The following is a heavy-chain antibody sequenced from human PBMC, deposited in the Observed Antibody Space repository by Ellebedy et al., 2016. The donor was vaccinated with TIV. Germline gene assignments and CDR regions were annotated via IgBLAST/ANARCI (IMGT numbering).Heavy chain of an antibody. V-gene: IGHV3-23*01. CDR1: GFTFSSYS. J-gene: IGHJ4*02. D-gene: IGHD3-22*01. CDR3: AKDRYDSSPVNY. CDR2: ISSSGGRT. Sequence: GESLKISXAASGFTFSSYSMNWVRQAPGKGLEWVSTISSSGGRTYYADSVKGRFTISRDNSKNTLYLQMNSLRAEDTAVYYCAKDRYDSSPVNYWGQGTLVTVSS.